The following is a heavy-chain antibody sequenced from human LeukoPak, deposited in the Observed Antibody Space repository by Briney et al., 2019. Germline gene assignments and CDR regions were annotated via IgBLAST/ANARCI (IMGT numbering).Heavy chain of an antibody. CDR1: GGSISSYY. Sequence: SETLSLTCTVSGGSISSYYWSWLRQPPGKGLEWIGYIYYTGSTNYNPSLKSRVTISVDTSKNQFSLKLNSVTAADTAVYYCARSAGSSSWYDGFDPWGQGTLVTVSS. D-gene: IGHD6-13*01. CDR3: ARSAGSSSWYDGFDP. CDR2: IYYTGST. V-gene: IGHV4-59*01. J-gene: IGHJ5*02.